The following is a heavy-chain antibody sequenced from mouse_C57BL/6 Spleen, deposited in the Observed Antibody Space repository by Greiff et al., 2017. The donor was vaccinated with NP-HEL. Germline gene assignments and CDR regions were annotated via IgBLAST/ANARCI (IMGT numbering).Heavy chain of an antibody. Sequence: VQLQQSGPELVKPGASVKISCKASGYAFSRSWMNWVKQRPGKGLEWIGRIYPGGGDTNYNGKFKGKATLTADKSSSTAYMQLSSLTSEDSAVYFCARSRDVSYYFDYWGQGTTLTVSS. CDR3: ARSRDVSYYFDY. V-gene: IGHV1-82*01. CDR2: IYPGGGDT. CDR1: GYAFSRSW. D-gene: IGHD6-2*01. J-gene: IGHJ2*01.